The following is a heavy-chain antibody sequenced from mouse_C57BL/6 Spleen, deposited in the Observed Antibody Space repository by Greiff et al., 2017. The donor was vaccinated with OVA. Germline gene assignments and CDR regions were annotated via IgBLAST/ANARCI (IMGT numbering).Heavy chain of an antibody. CDR1: GYTFTDYN. D-gene: IGHD1-1*01. CDR2: INPNNGGT. CDR3: ATVVAEAMDY. Sequence: VQLQQSGPELVKPGASVKMSCKASGYTFTDYNMHWVKQSHGKRLEWIGDINPNNGGTSYNQKFKGKATLTVNKSSSTAYMELRSLPSEDSAVYYCATVVAEAMDYWGQGTSVTVSS. J-gene: IGHJ4*01. V-gene: IGHV1-22*01.